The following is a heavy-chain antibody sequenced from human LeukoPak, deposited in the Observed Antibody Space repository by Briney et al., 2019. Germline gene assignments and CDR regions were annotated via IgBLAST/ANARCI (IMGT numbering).Heavy chain of an antibody. CDR1: GYTFTSYA. CDR2: INTSTGNP. V-gene: IGHV7-4-1*02. Sequence: ASVKVSCKASGYTFTSYAMNWVRQAPGQGLEWMGWINTSTGNPTYAQGFTGRFVFSLDTSVSTAYLQISSLKAEDTAVYYCARAPYYYESRGSHSSDYWAKGTLVTVSS. J-gene: IGHJ4*02. CDR3: ARAPYYYESRGSHSSDY. D-gene: IGHD3-22*01.